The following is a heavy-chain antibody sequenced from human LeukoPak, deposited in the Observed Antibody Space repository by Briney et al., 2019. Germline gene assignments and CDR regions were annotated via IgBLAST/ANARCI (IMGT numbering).Heavy chain of an antibody. CDR1: GFTFSSYT. J-gene: IGHJ3*02. Sequence: GGSLRLSCAASGFTFSSYTMNWVRQAPGEGLEWVSSITSSSGFISYADSVKGRFTISRDNAKNSLYLQMNSLTAEDTAVYYCARDGNYVSGRVGAFDIWGQGTVVTVSS. V-gene: IGHV3-21*01. CDR3: ARDGNYVSGRVGAFDI. CDR2: ITSSSGFI. D-gene: IGHD3-10*01.